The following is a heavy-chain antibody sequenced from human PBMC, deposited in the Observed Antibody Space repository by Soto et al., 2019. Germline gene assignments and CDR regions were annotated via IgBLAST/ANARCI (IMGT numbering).Heavy chain of an antibody. CDR3: ARWGTTGGLDF. V-gene: IGHV3-30*03. J-gene: IGHJ4*02. CDR1: GFTFRSFV. D-gene: IGHD3-16*01. Sequence: QVQLVESGGGVFQPGTSLRLSCVGSGFTFRSFVIHWVRQAPGKGLEWVALTSYDGSNAYYGDSVKGRFTISRDNSKNTVDLQMDSLRVEDTALYYCARWGTTGGLDFWGQGTLVSVSS. CDR2: TSYDGSNA.